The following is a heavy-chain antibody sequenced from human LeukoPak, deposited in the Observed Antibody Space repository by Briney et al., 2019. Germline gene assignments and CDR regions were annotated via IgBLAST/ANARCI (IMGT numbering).Heavy chain of an antibody. V-gene: IGHV4-59*01. J-gene: IGHJ4*02. D-gene: IGHD3-3*01. CDR2: IXYXGST. CDR1: GGSISSYY. CDR3: ARLVGEYYDFWSAKYADY. Sequence: PSETLSLTCTVSGGSISSYYWSWIRQPXXXXXXXXGYIXYXGSTNYNPSLKSRVTISVDTSKDQFSLKLSSVTAADTAVYYCARLVGEYYDFWSAKYADYWGQGTLVTVSS.